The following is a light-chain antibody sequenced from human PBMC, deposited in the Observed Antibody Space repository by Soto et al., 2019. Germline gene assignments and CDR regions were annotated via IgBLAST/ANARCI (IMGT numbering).Light chain of an antibody. Sequence: EIVITQSPGTLSVSPGERATLSCRASQSVRSKLAWYPQKPGQAPRLLIYDASTRATGIPARFSGSGSGTEFTLTISSLQSEDFAVYYCQQYNNWPPITFGQGTRLEIK. CDR1: QSVRSK. CDR2: DAS. V-gene: IGKV3-15*01. CDR3: QQYNNWPPIT. J-gene: IGKJ5*01.